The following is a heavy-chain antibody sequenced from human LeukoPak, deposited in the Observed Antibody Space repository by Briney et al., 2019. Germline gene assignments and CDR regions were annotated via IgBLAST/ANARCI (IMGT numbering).Heavy chain of an antibody. CDR3: ARDYYESSGYPSDY. CDR2: ISTSDRTT. J-gene: IGHJ4*02. V-gene: IGHV3-11*04. CDR1: GFILSDYY. D-gene: IGHD3-22*01. Sequence: PGGSLRLSCAASGFILSDYYMSWIRQAPGKGLEWVAYISTSDRTTYYADSVKGRFTISRDNAKNSLYLHMNSLGAEDTAVYYCARDYYESSGYPSDYWGQGSLVTVSS.